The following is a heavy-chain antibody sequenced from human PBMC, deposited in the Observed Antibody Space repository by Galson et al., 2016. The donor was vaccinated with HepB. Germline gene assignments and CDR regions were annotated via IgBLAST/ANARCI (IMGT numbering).Heavy chain of an antibody. Sequence: SETLSLTCTIPAGSIDSFYWSWIRQTPGQGLEWIGYISTTSYRSSKPSLKSRVTISLDNSVTQLSLRLTSVTTADTGTYYCARWANDLWSGYLFDSWGQGTLVTVSS. J-gene: IGHJ4*02. V-gene: IGHV4-4*08. CDR3: ARWANDLWSGYLFDS. D-gene: IGHD3-3*01. CDR2: ISTTSYR. CDR1: AGSIDSFY.